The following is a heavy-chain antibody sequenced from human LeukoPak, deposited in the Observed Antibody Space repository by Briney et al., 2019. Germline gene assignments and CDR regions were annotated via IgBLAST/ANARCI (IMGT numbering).Heavy chain of an antibody. D-gene: IGHD4-17*01. V-gene: IGHV3-48*01. CDR2: TISSRSTI. CDR1: AFTFCSYS. CDR3: AAYGDYHY. J-gene: IGHJ4*02. Sequence: GGTLRLSSAASAFTFCSYSMNWVRPGPGKGLEWGSYTISSRSTISYTDSVRGRFTIATDNATNSLFLQMNGLRAEDTAVYYCAAYGDYHYWGQGTLVTVSS.